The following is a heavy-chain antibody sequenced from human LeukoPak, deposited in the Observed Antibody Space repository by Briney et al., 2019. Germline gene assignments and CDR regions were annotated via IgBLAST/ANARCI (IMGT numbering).Heavy chain of an antibody. CDR2: IYYSGST. CDR3: ASSWMVRGVIAAFDI. D-gene: IGHD3-10*01. Sequence: SETLSLTCTVSGGSISSYYWSWIRQPPGKGLEWIGYIYYSGSTNYNPSLKSRVTISVDTSKNQFSLKLSSVTAADTAVYYCASSWMVRGVIAAFDIWGQGTMVTVSS. V-gene: IGHV4-59*01. J-gene: IGHJ3*02. CDR1: GGSISSYY.